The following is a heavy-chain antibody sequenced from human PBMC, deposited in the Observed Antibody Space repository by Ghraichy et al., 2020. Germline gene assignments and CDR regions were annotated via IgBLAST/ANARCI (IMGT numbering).Heavy chain of an antibody. J-gene: IGHJ4*02. V-gene: IGHV3-33*08. Sequence: GGSLRLSCAASGFTFSSYGMHWVRQAPGKGLEWVAVIWYDGSNKYYADSVKGRFTISRDNSKNTLYLQMNSLRAEDTAVYYCARDLYSGSYLDYWGQGTLVTVSS. CDR3: ARDLYSGSYLDY. D-gene: IGHD1-26*01. CDR1: GFTFSSYG. CDR2: IWYDGSNK.